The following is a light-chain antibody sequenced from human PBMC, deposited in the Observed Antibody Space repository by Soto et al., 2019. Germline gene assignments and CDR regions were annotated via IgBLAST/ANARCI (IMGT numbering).Light chain of an antibody. V-gene: IGLV2-23*01. Sequence: QSALTQPASVSGSPGQSITISCTGTSSDVGSYNLVSWYQQHPGKAPKLMIYGGSKRPSGVSNRFSGSKSGNTASLTISGLQAEDEADYYCCSYAGSSTSVVFGGGTQLTVL. CDR2: GGS. CDR1: SSDVGSYNL. CDR3: CSYAGSSTSVV. J-gene: IGLJ7*01.